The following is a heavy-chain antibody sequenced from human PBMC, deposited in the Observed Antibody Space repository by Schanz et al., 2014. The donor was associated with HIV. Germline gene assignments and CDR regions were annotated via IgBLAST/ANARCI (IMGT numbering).Heavy chain of an antibody. Sequence: QVQLVESGGGVVQPGRSLRLSCAASGFTFSNYGMHWVRQAPGKGLEWVAVISYDGRNKCFGDSMKGRFSISRDNSKNTVYLQMKSLRSNDTAVYYCAKDRNYYDSKYRGKGNYYYYYGMDVWGQGTTVTVSS. J-gene: IGHJ6*02. CDR1: GFTFSNYG. CDR3: AKDRNYYDSKYRGKGNYYYYYGMDV. V-gene: IGHV3-30*18. CDR2: ISYDGRNK. D-gene: IGHD3-22*01.